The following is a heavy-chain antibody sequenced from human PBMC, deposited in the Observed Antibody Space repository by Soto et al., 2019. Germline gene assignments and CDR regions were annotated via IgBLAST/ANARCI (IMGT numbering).Heavy chain of an antibody. D-gene: IGHD5-18*01. Sequence: SVKVSCKASGGTFSSYAISWVRQAPGQGLEWMGGIIPIFGTANYAQKFQGRVTITADESTSTAYMELSSLRSEDTAVYYCARRQVDTAMGYYSSYATHVRCPGPMVTLSS. CDR1: GGTFSSYA. V-gene: IGHV1-69*13. CDR3: ARRQVDTAMGYYSSYATHV. J-gene: IGHJ6*02. CDR2: IIPIFGTA.